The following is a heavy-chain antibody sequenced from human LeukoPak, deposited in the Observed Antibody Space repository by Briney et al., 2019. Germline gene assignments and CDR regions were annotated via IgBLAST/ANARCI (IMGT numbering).Heavy chain of an antibody. D-gene: IGHD3-16*01. Sequence: SETLSLTCAVYSGSFSGYYWSWIRQPPGKGLEWIGKINHSGSTNYNPSLKSRVTISVDTSKNQFSLKLSSVTAADTAVYYCARDAVSEAVWDGGMDVWGQGTTVTVSS. CDR3: ARDAVSEAVWDGGMDV. CDR1: SGSFSGYY. CDR2: INHSGST. V-gene: IGHV4-34*01. J-gene: IGHJ6*02.